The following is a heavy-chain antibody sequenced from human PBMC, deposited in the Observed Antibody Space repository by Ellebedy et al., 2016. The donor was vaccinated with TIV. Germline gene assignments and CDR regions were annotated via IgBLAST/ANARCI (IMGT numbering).Heavy chain of an antibody. V-gene: IGHV3-21*01. J-gene: IGHJ4*02. CDR2: IISSSTYI. CDR3: ARATSLGDYVYY. CDR1: GFTFSSYS. D-gene: IGHD4-17*01. Sequence: GESLKISCAASGFTFSSYSMNWVRQAPGKGLEWVSSIISSSTYIYYADSVKGRFTISRDNAKNSLFLQMNSLRAEDTAVYYCARATSLGDYVYYWGQGTLVTVSS.